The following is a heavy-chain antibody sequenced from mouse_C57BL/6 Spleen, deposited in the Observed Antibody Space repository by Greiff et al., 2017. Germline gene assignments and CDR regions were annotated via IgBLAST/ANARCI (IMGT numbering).Heavy chain of an antibody. D-gene: IGHD3-2*02. CDR3: TRTLKTAQATFAY. V-gene: IGHV5-9-1*02. Sequence: EVKVVESGEGLVKPGGSLKLSCAASGFTFSSYAMSWVRQTPEKRLEWVAYISSGGDYIYYADTVEGRFTISRDNARNTLYLQMSSLKSEDTVMYYCTRTLKTAQATFAYWGQGTLVTVSA. J-gene: IGHJ3*01. CDR1: GFTFSSYA. CDR2: ISSGGDYI.